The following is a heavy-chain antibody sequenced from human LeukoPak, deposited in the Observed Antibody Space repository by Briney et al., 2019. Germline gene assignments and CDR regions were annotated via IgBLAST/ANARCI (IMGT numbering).Heavy chain of an antibody. CDR2: IYYSGST. CDR1: GGSISSSSYY. V-gene: IGHV4-39*07. Sequence: SETLSLTCTVSGGSISSSSYYWGWIRQPPGKGLEWIGSIYYSGSTYYNPSLKSRVTISVDTSKNQFSPKLSSVTAADTAVYYCATGHPLCTSCYVKGMVWFDPWGQGTLVTVSS. CDR3: ATGHPLCTSCYVKGMVWFDP. J-gene: IGHJ5*02. D-gene: IGHD2-2*01.